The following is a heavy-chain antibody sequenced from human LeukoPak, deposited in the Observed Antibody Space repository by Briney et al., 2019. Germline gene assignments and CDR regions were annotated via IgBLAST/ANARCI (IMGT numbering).Heavy chain of an antibody. Sequence: SETLSLTCTVSGGSISSSSYYWGWIRQPPGKGLEWIGSIYYSGSTYYNPSLKSRVTISVDTSKNQFSLKPSSVTAADTAVYYCARQGYCSSTSCYFNPFYYYYGMDVWGQGTTVTVSS. V-gene: IGHV4-39*01. CDR1: GGSISSSSYY. CDR3: ARQGYCSSTSCYFNPFYYYYGMDV. CDR2: IYYSGST. D-gene: IGHD2-2*01. J-gene: IGHJ6*02.